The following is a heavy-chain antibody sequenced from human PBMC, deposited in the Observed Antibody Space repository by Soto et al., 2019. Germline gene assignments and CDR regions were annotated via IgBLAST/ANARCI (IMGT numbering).Heavy chain of an antibody. Sequence: QVQLVQSGGEVQKPGASVKVSCKNSGYTFVTYYISWLRQAPGQGIEWIGWISPHNGKTNYIQSLQGRVTMTADTSAGTAYMELRSLQSNDTAVYFCARDSSNYFDYWGQGTLVTVSS. CDR1: GYTFVTYY. J-gene: IGHJ4*02. CDR3: ARDSSNYFDY. V-gene: IGHV1-18*01. CDR2: ISPHNGKT. D-gene: IGHD4-4*01.